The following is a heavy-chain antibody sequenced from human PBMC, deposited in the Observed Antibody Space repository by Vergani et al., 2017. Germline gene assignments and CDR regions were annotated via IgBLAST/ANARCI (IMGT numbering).Heavy chain of an antibody. J-gene: IGHJ3*02. CDR2: IWYDGSNK. V-gene: IGHV3-33*08. CDR1: GFTVSSYG. CDR3: ARGAYYYASSDYPGAFDI. Sequence: VQLVESGGGLVQPGGSLRLSCAASGFTVSSYGMHWVRQAPGKGLEWVAVIWYDGSNKYYADSVKGRFTISRDNSKNTLYLQMNSLRAEDTAVYYCARGAYYYASSDYPGAFDIWGQGTMVTVSS. D-gene: IGHD3-22*01.